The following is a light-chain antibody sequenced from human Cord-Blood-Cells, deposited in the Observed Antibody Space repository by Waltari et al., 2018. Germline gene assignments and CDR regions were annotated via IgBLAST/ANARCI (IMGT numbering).Light chain of an antibody. Sequence: SYELTQPPSVSVYPGQTARITCSGDALPKQNDYWYQQKPGQAPVLVIYKDSERPSGFPERFSGSSSGTTVTLTISGVQAEDEADYYCQSADSSGTYVFGTGTKVTVL. J-gene: IGLJ1*01. V-gene: IGLV3-25*03. CDR2: KDS. CDR1: ALPKQN. CDR3: QSADSSGTYV.